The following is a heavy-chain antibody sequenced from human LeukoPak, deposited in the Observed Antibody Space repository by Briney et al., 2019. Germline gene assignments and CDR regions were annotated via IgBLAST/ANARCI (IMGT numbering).Heavy chain of an antibody. V-gene: IGHV1-8*01. J-gene: IGHJ6*02. Sequence: ASVKVSCKASGYTFTSYDTNWVRQATGQGLEWMGWMNPNSGNTGYAQKFQGRVTMTRNTSISTAYMELSSLRSEDTAVYYCAREYVDYDFWSGYYGMDVWGQGTTVTVSS. CDR2: MNPNSGNT. CDR3: AREYVDYDFWSGYYGMDV. D-gene: IGHD3-3*01. CDR1: GYTFTSYD.